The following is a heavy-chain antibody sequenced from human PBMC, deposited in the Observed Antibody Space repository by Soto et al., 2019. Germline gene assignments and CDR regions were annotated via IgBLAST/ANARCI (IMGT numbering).Heavy chain of an antibody. D-gene: IGHD3-16*02. Sequence: ASVKVSCKASGYTSTGYYMHWVRQAPGQGLEWMGWINPNSGGTNYAQKFQGRVTMTRDTSISTAYMELSRLRSDDTAVYYCARLRLSIYYYYYGMDVWGQGTTVTVSS. CDR1: GYTSTGYY. CDR2: INPNSGGT. V-gene: IGHV1-2*02. CDR3: ARLRLSIYYYYYGMDV. J-gene: IGHJ6*02.